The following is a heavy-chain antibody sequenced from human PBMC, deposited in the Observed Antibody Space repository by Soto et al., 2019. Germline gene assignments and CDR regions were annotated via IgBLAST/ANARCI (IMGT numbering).Heavy chain of an antibody. CDR1: GFTFSSYA. D-gene: IGHD3-3*01. J-gene: IGHJ5*01. CDR3: AKLGDAVSGYFDF. CDR2: VSFDGSHK. V-gene: IGHV3-30*18. Sequence: QVQLVQSGGGVVQPGGSLRLSCAASGFTFSSYAIHWVRQAPGKGLEWVADVSFDGSHKTYAVPVRGRFTISRDNSNKTVYLQMNSLRAEDTALYYCAKLGDAVSGYFDFWGQVTQVAVSS.